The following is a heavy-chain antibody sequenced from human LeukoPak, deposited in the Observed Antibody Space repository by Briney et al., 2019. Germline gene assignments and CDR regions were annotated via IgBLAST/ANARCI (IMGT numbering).Heavy chain of an antibody. CDR3: ARDKGLPPPPGIGAGPRLTWFDP. CDR1: GDSISSGFF. J-gene: IGHJ5*02. D-gene: IGHD6-13*01. V-gene: IGHV4-38-2*02. CDR2: VYRTGNT. Sequence: RSSETLSLTCTVSGDSISSGFFWGWIRQSPGKGLEWIGSVYRTGNTYYEASLKSRVTISVDTSRNQFSLELRSVTAADTAMYYCARDKGLPPPPGIGAGPRLTWFDPWGQGTRVTVSS.